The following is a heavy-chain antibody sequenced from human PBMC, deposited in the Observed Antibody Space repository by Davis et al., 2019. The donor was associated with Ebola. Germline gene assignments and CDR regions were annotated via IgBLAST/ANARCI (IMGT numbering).Heavy chain of an antibody. CDR3: AKQASPYGSIDY. Sequence: GESLKISCKGSGYSFTSYWIGWVRQMPGKGLEWMGIIYPGDSDTRYSPSFQGQVTISVDRSISTAFLQWSSLKASDTAMYYCAKQASPYGSIDYWGQGTLVTVSS. D-gene: IGHD3-10*01. CDR2: IYPGDSDT. CDR1: GYSFTSYW. J-gene: IGHJ4*02. V-gene: IGHV5-51*01.